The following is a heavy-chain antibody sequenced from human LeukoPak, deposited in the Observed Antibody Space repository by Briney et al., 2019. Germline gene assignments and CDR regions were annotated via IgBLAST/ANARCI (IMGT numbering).Heavy chain of an antibody. CDR2: INTNRGET. CDR1: GYAISDYY. D-gene: IGHD2-15*01. CDR3: AKDAGKFNFGDY. Sequence: ASLKPSCKASGYAISDYYMHWVRQAPGQGLEWMGWINTNRGETNYAQQFQGRVTLTRDTSINTAYMELNWLRSDDTAVYYCAKDAGKFNFGDYWGQGSLDTVSS. V-gene: IGHV1-2*02. J-gene: IGHJ4*01.